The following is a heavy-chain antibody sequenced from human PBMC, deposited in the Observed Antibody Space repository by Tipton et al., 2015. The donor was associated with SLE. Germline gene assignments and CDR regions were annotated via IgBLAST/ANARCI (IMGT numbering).Heavy chain of an antibody. V-gene: IGHV3-30*02. CDR1: GFSFSSYA. CDR2: TRYDGTNK. CDR3: ARGRTWNFDAFDI. D-gene: IGHD1-7*01. J-gene: IGHJ3*02. Sequence: SLRLSCAASGFSFSSYAMHWVRQAPGKGLEWVSFTRYDGTNKYYADSVKGRFTISRDNSKNILYLQMNGLRAEDTAVYFCARGRTWNFDAFDIWGQGTMVTVSS.